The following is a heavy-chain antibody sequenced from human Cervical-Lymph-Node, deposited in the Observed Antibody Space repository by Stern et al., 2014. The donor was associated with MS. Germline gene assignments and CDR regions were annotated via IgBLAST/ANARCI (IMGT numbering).Heavy chain of an antibody. D-gene: IGHD1-26*01. CDR1: VYTFTSYA. Sequence: VQLVESGAEVKKPGASVKVSCKASVYTFTSYAMHWVRQAPGQRLERMGWINAGNGNTKYSQKFQGRVTITRDTSASTAYMELSSLRSEDTAVYYCARGGRELPSAYWGQGTLVTVSS. CDR3: ARGGRELPSAY. J-gene: IGHJ4*02. CDR2: INAGNGNT. V-gene: IGHV1-3*01.